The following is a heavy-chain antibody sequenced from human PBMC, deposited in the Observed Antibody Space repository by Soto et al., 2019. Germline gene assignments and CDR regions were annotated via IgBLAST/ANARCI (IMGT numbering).Heavy chain of an antibody. J-gene: IGHJ6*02. CDR3: AGERSALPGARDAMDV. CDR2: ISASGAYK. Sequence: GGSLRLSCAASGFNFNTYSMNWVRQVPAKGLQWVSFISASGAYKYYADSVRGRFTISRDNAKKSVFLEMNSLTADDTAIYYCAGERSALPGARDAMDVWGQGTTVTVSS. CDR1: GFNFNTYS. V-gene: IGHV3-21*01. D-gene: IGHD1-26*01.